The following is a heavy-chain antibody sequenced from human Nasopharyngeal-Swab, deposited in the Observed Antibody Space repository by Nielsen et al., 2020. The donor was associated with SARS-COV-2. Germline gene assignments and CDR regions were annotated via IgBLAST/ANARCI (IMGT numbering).Heavy chain of an antibody. Sequence: SETLSLTCTVSGVSITSQYWSWIRQPPGKGLEWIAYISHNSGTSYNPSLKSRVTMFMDTSKNQFSLRLTSVTAADKAVYYCAKEGATGWFDPCGQGTLVTVSS. CDR3: AKEGATGWFDP. V-gene: IGHV4-59*11. J-gene: IGHJ5*02. CDR1: GVSITSQY. CDR2: ISHNSGT.